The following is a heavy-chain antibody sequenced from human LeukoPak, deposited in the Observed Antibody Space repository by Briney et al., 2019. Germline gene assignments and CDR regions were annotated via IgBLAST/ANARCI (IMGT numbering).Heavy chain of an antibody. Sequence: PGGSLRLSCAASGFTFSSYWMSWVRQAPGKGLEWVSSISSSSSYIYYADSVKGRFTISRDNAKNSLYLQMNSLRAEDTAVYYCARTKNNWFDPWGQGTLVTVSS. V-gene: IGHV3-21*01. J-gene: IGHJ5*02. CDR1: GFTFSSYW. CDR2: ISSSSSYI. CDR3: ARTKNNWFDP.